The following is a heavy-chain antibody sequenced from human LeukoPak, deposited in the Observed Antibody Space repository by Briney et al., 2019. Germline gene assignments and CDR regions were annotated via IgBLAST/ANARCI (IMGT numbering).Heavy chain of an antibody. CDR2: IYAGGST. D-gene: IGHD3-10*01. CDR1: GFTVSSNY. J-gene: IGHJ4*02. Sequence: GGSLRLSCAASGFTVSSNYMSWVRQAPGKGLESVSVIYAGGSTYYADSVKGRFTISRDNSKNTLYLQMNSLRAEDTAVYYCARLRTYGFDYWGQGTLVTVSS. V-gene: IGHV3-53*01. CDR3: ARLRTYGFDY.